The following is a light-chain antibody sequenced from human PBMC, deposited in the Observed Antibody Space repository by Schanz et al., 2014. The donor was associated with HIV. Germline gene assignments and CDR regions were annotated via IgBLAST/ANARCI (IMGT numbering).Light chain of an antibody. Sequence: EAVLTQSPATLSAYPGERVTLSCRTTQIISTSLAWYQQRPGQPPRLLLYGASSRATGIPDRFSGSGSGTDFTLTISRLEPEDFAVYYCQQYGTSLITFGQGTRLEIK. CDR2: GAS. CDR3: QQYGTSLIT. V-gene: IGKV3-20*01. CDR1: QIISTS. J-gene: IGKJ5*01.